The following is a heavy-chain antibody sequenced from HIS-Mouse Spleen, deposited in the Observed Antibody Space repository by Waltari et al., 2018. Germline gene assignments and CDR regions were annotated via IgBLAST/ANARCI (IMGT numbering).Heavy chain of an antibody. Sequence: QLQLQESGPGLVKPSETLSLTCTVSGGSISSSSYYWGWIRQPQGKGLEWIGGIYYSGGTYHNPSRKSRVTISVDTSKNQCSLKLSSVTAADTAVYYCAREIPYSSSWYDWYFDLWGRGTLVTVSS. CDR3: AREIPYSSSWYDWYFDL. CDR1: GGSISSSSYY. D-gene: IGHD6-13*01. V-gene: IGHV4-39*07. J-gene: IGHJ2*01. CDR2: IYYSGGT.